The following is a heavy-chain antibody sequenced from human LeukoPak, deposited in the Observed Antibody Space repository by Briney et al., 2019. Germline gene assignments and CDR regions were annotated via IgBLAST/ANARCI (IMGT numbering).Heavy chain of an antibody. CDR2: ISGSGGST. D-gene: IGHD3-22*01. V-gene: IGHV3-23*01. CDR3: AKDALDYYYDSSGYPKYFDY. Sequence: GGSLRLSCAASGFTFSSYAMSRVRQAPGKGLEWVSAISGSGGSTYYADSVKGRFTISRDNSKNTLYLQMNSLRAEDTAVYYCAKDALDYYYDSSGYPKYFDYRGQGTLVTVSS. J-gene: IGHJ4*02. CDR1: GFTFSSYA.